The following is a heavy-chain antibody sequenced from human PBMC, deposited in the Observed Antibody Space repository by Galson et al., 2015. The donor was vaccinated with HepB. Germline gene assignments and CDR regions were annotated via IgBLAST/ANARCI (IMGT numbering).Heavy chain of an antibody. CDR3: ARRGDYSSDWPEYYYYFAMDV. D-gene: IGHD6-19*01. CDR2: IIPIFGTT. Sequence: SVKVSCKASGGPFNTFAISWVRQAPGQGLEWMGGIIPIFGTTNYAQKFQGRVTITADESTSTSYMELSSLRSEDTAVYYCARRGDYSSDWPEYYYYFAMDVWGQGTTVTVSS. V-gene: IGHV1-69*13. CDR1: GGPFNTFA. J-gene: IGHJ6*02.